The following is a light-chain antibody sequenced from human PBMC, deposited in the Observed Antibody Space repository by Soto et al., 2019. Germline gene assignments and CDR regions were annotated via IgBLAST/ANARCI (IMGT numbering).Light chain of an antibody. CDR1: QSVSSK. Sequence: EIVMTQSPATLSVSPGERATLSCGASQSVSSKLAWYQQKPGQAPRLLIYGASTRATGIPASFSGSGSGTEFTLTISSLQSQDFAVYYCQQYNNWPPVTFGGGTKVDIK. V-gene: IGKV3-15*01. CDR2: GAS. CDR3: QQYNNWPPVT. J-gene: IGKJ4*01.